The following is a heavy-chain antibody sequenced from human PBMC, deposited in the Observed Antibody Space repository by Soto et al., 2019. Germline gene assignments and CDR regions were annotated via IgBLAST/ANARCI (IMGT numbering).Heavy chain of an antibody. V-gene: IGHV5-10-1*01. CDR2: IDPSDSYT. D-gene: IGHD2-2*02. CDR3: ARQYCRSTSCYIGWFDP. CDR1: GYSFTNYC. Sequence: PGESLKISCNGSGYSFTNYCISLVLQMPGKGLEWMGRIDPSDSYTKHSPSFQGHVTISADKSISTAYLQWSSLKASDTAMYYCARQYCRSTSCYIGWFDPWGQGTLVTVSS. J-gene: IGHJ5*02.